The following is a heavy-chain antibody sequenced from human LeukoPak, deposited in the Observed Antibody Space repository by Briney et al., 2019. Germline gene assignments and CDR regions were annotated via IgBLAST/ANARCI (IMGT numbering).Heavy chain of an antibody. CDR3: ARESGGYSGYDSLTPRWFDP. CDR2: ISSSSSYI. CDR1: GFTFSSYS. V-gene: IGHV3-21*01. D-gene: IGHD5-12*01. J-gene: IGHJ5*02. Sequence: GGSLRLSCAASGFTFSSYSMNWVRQAPGKGLEWVSSISSSSSYIYYADSVKGRFTISRDNAKNSLYLQMNSLRAEDTAVYYCARESGGYSGYDSLTPRWFDPWGQGTLVTVSS.